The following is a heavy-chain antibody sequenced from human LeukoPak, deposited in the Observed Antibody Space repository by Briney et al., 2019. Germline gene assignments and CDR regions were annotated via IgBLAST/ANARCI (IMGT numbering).Heavy chain of an antibody. CDR2: IYPGDSDT. Sequence: GESLKISCKGSGYSFSNYWIAWVRQMPGKGLEWMGIIYPGDSDTRYSPSFQGQVTISADKSISTAYMQWSSLKASDTAIYYCGRARTKGWLFDSWGQGTQVTVSS. CDR1: GYSFSNYW. J-gene: IGHJ4*02. D-gene: IGHD3-9*01. V-gene: IGHV5-51*01. CDR3: GRARTKGWLFDS.